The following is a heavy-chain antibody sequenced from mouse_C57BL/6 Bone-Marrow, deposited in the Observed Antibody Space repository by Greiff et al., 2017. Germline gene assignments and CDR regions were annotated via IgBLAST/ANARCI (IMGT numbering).Heavy chain of an antibody. J-gene: IGHJ4*01. V-gene: IGHV1-81*01. CDR2: IYPSSGTP. D-gene: IGHD2-3*01. Sequence: QVQLQQSGAELARPGASVKLSCKASGYTFTSYGLSWVKQSTGQGLAWIGEIYPSSGTPSYNEKFKGKATLTAAKSSSTAYMELRSLTSKDSAVYFGASCDGDYYDMDYWGQGTTVTVSS. CDR1: GYTFTSYG. CDR3: ASCDGDYYDMDY.